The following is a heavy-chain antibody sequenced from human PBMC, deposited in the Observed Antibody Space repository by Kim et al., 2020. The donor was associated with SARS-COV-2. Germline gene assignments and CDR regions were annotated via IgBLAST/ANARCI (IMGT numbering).Heavy chain of an antibody. Sequence: VKGRVTISRDNAKHTLYLQMNSLRAEDTAVYYCAKSEDIVVVPAAIGCDYWGQGTLVTVSS. CDR3: AKSEDIVVVPAAIGCDY. V-gene: IGHV3-30*02. D-gene: IGHD2-2*01. J-gene: IGHJ4*02.